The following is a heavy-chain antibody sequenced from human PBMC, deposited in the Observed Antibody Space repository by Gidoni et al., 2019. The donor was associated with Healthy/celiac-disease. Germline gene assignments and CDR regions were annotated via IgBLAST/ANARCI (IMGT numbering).Heavy chain of an antibody. J-gene: IGHJ6*03. Sequence: EVHLFESGGGLVQPAGSLILSCSASGFTFSTYAMSWVRQAPGKALEWVSSISNSGVSTYYEDSVKGRFTISRDNSRDTLYLQMNSLRAEDTAVYYCAKDLRYYYYMDVWGKGTTVIVSS. V-gene: IGHV3-23*01. CDR3: AKDLRYYYYMDV. CDR2: ISNSGVST. CDR1: GFTFSTYA.